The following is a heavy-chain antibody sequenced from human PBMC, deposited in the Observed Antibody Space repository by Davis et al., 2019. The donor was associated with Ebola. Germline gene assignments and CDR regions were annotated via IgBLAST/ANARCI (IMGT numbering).Heavy chain of an antibody. V-gene: IGHV3-33*01. CDR1: GFTFSSYG. CDR2: IWYDGSNK. D-gene: IGHD3-22*01. Sequence: PGGSLRLSCAASGFTFSSYGMHWVRQAPGKGLEWVAVIWYDGSNKYYADSVKGRFTISRDNSKNTLYLQMNSLSAEDTAVYYCARPHYFDSSGYEGGFDYWGQGTLVTVSS. CDR3: ARPHYFDSSGYEGGFDY. J-gene: IGHJ4*02.